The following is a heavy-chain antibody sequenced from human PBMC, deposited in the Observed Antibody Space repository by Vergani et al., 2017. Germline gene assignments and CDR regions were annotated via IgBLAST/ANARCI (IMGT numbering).Heavy chain of an antibody. J-gene: IGHJ4*01. D-gene: IGHD2-2*01. Sequence: QVHLAESGGGVVQPGTSLRLSCAASGFPFSSYGMHWVRQAPGKGLEWVSLISYDESDKFYTESVRGRFTISRDNAKNTVYLQMDSLTIEDTAVCFCAKGLGSTACHHCYPYFDFWGPGTLVTVSS. CDR3: AKGLGSTACHHCYPYFDF. CDR2: ISYDESDK. V-gene: IGHV3-30*18. CDR1: GFPFSSYG.